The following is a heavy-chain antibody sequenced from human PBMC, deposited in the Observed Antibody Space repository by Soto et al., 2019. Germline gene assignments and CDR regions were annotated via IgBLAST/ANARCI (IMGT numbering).Heavy chain of an antibody. CDR3: ARDFPAAGYGSGWYDY. CDR1: GGSISGFY. CDR2: VNDRGNT. J-gene: IGHJ4*02. D-gene: IGHD6-19*01. V-gene: IGHV4-59*01. Sequence: QVQLQESGPGLVKPSETLSLTCTVSGGSISGFYWSWIRQPPGKGLEWIGYVNDRGNTNYNPSLKSRGTISVDTSKNQCSLKLSSETAADTAVYYCARDFPAAGYGSGWYDYWGQGTLVTVSS.